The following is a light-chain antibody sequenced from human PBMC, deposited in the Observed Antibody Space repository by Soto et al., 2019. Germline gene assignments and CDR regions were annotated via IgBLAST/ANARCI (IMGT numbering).Light chain of an antibody. CDR3: CSYGRSRTFGVV. CDR2: QAS. V-gene: IGLV2-23*02. J-gene: IGLJ3*02. Sequence: QSVLTQPASVSGSPGQSITISCTATSNDVWTYNLDSWYQQHPGKAPTLLLFQASKRPLETSVRFSGSKSGNTASLTISGLQAEDEGHYYCCSYGRSRTFGVVVGGGTKLTVL. CDR1: SNDVWTYNL.